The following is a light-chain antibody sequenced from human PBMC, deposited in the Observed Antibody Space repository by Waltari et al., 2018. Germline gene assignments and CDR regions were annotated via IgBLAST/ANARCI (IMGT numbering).Light chain of an antibody. J-gene: IGKJ1*01. Sequence: EIVLTQSPGTLSLSPGERATLSCRASQGVGKYLAWYQQRPGQAPRLLLYLASIRATGIPDRFSGSGYGTDFSLTISRLEPKDFAVYYCQKYDFLPATFGQGTTVEIK. CDR3: QKYDFLPAT. V-gene: IGKV3-20*01. CDR1: QGVGKY. CDR2: LAS.